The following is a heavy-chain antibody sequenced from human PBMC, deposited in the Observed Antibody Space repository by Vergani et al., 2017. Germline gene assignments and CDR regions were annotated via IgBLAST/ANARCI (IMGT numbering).Heavy chain of an antibody. CDR1: GSYVGSGGYY. CDR3: ARVMYRDEASTGYRLEGMDI. J-gene: IGHJ6*02. D-gene: IGHD3-9*01. V-gene: IGHV4-31*03. CDR2: IYYSGTT. Sequence: QVQLQESGPGLVKASQTLSLTCSVSGSYVGSGGYYWSWVRQRPGMGLDWIGYIYYSGTTYYNPSLESRLTISLDTSENHLSLKLTSVTAADTAVYYCARVMYRDEASTGYRLEGMDIWGQGTTVTISS.